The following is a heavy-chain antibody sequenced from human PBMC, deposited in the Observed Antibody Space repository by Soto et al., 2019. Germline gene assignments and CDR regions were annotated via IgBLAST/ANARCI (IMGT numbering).Heavy chain of an antibody. CDR3: ARDLKDIVVVVAAKYYGMDV. D-gene: IGHD2-15*01. Sequence: ASVKVSCQASGYTFTSYYMHWVRQAPGQGPEWMGIINPSGGSTSYAQKFQGRVTMTRDTSTSTVYMELSSLRSEDSAVYYCARDLKDIVVVVAAKYYGMDVWGQGTTVTVSS. J-gene: IGHJ6*02. CDR2: INPSGGST. CDR1: GYTFTSYY. V-gene: IGHV1-46*01.